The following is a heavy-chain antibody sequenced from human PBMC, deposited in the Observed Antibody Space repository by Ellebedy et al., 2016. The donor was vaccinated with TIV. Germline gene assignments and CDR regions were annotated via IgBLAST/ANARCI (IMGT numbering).Heavy chain of an antibody. V-gene: IGHV1-46*01. CDR1: GYTFSNYF. CDR3: ARGSGYSHDVCDI. J-gene: IGHJ3*02. CDR2: INPNDDTK. Sequence: AASVKVSCKASGYTFSNYFVHWVRQAPGQGLEWMGIINPNDDTKYYTQNFQGRVTVTRDTSTSTVYMELRSLRSEDTAVYYCARGSGYSHDVCDIWGQGTMVTVSS. D-gene: IGHD5-18*01.